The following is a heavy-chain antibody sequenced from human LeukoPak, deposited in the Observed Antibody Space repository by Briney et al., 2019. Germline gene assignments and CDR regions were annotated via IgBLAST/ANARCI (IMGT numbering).Heavy chain of an antibody. Sequence: PSETLSLTCTVSGGSISSGDYYWSWIRQPPGKGLEWIGYIYYSGSTYYNPSLKSRVTISVDTSKNQFSLKLSSVTAADTAVYYCARDRGPRTGFMVREAYDYWGQGTLVTVSS. J-gene: IGHJ4*02. D-gene: IGHD3-10*01. V-gene: IGHV4-30-4*01. CDR1: GGSISSGDYY. CDR2: IYYSGST. CDR3: ARDRGPRTGFMVREAYDY.